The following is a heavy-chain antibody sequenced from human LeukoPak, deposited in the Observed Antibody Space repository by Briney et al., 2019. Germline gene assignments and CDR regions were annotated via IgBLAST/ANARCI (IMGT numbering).Heavy chain of an antibody. CDR2: IYYSGST. J-gene: IGHJ4*02. CDR1: GGSISSGDYY. D-gene: IGHD1-26*01. Sequence: PSETLSLTCTVSGGSISSGDYYWSWIRQPPGKGLEWIGYIYYSGSTYYNPSLKSRVTISVDTSKNQFSLKLSSVTAADTAVYYCARGTVVGATTALGSFDYWGQGTLVTVSS. CDR3: ARGTVVGATTALGSFDY. V-gene: IGHV4-30-4*01.